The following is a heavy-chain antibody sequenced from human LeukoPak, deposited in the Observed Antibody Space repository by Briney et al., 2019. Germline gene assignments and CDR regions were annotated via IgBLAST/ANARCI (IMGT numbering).Heavy chain of an antibody. D-gene: IGHD2-15*01. CDR2: IRYDGSNK. Sequence: GGSLRLSCAASGFTFSSYGMHWVRQAPGKGLEWVAFIRYDGSNKYYADSVKGRFTISRDNSKNTLYLQMNSLRAEDTAVYYCAKDRNIRVVVAGRDAFDIWGQGTMVTVSS. CDR1: GFTFSSYG. J-gene: IGHJ3*02. CDR3: AKDRNIRVVVAGRDAFDI. V-gene: IGHV3-30*02.